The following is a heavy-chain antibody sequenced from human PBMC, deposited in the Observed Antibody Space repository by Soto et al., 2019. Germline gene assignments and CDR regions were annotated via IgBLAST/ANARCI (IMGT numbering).Heavy chain of an antibody. CDR2: INPGGDST. CDR1: GYSFSTYY. V-gene: IGHV1-46*01. D-gene: IGHD6-19*01. CDR3: ARDVLTVAGTDAFDI. J-gene: IGHJ3*02. Sequence: QVQLVQSGAEVKKPGASVKVSCEASGYSFSTYYLHWVRQAPGQGLEWMGLINPGGDSTSYAQKFEGRITITRDTSTSKGYMELSSLRSDDTAVYYCARDVLTVAGTDAFDIWVQGTMVAVSS.